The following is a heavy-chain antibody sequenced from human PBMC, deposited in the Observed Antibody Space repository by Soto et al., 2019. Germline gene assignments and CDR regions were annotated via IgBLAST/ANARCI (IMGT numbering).Heavy chain of an antibody. CDR1: GGSFSGYY. CDR2: INHSGST. D-gene: IGHD6-6*01. CDR3: ARVRVAARFY. Sequence: QVQLQQWGAGLLKPSETLSLTCAVYGGSFSGYYWSWIRQPPGKGLEWIGEINHSGSTNYNPSLKSRVTLSVDTSKNQFSLKLSSVTAADTAVYYCARVRVAARFYWGQGTLVTVSS. V-gene: IGHV4-34*01. J-gene: IGHJ4*02.